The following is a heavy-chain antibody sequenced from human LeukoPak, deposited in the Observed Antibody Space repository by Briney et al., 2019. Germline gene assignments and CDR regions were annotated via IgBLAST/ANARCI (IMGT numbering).Heavy chain of an antibody. CDR1: GFTLSSYS. J-gene: IGHJ6*02. Sequence: GGSLRLSCAASGFTLSSYSMNWVRQAPGKGLEWVSYISSSGSTIYYADSVKGRFTISRDNAKNSLYLQMNSLRAEDTAVYYCAREDCGGDCYSHYYYGMDVWGQGTTVTVSS. CDR2: ISSSGSTI. CDR3: AREDCGGDCYSHYYYGMDV. D-gene: IGHD2-21*02. V-gene: IGHV3-48*04.